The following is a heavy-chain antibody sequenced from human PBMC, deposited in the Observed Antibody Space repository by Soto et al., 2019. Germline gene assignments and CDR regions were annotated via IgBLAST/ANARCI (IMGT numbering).Heavy chain of an antibody. CDR1: GGSISSSSYY. J-gene: IGHJ5*02. CDR2: IYYSGST. Sequence: SETLSLTCTVSGGSISSSSYYWGWIRQPPGKGLEWIGSIYYSGSTYYNPSLKSRVTISVDTSKNQFSLKLSSVTAADTAVYYCASTVFIDNWFDPWGQGTLVTVSS. D-gene: IGHD3-3*01. V-gene: IGHV4-39*01. CDR3: ASTVFIDNWFDP.